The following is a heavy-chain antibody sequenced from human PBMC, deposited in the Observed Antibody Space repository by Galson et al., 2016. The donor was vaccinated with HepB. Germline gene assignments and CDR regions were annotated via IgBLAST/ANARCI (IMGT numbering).Heavy chain of an antibody. CDR3: ARDSRRKPYSSSQGGLLDY. V-gene: IGHV3-7*01. J-gene: IGHJ4*02. Sequence: SLRLSCAASGFTFSSYWMSWVRQAPGKGLEWVANIKQDGSEKYYVDSVKGRFTISSDNAKNSLFLQMNSLRAEDTAVYYCARDSRRKPYSSSQGGLLDYWGQGTLVTVSS. CDR2: IKQDGSEK. D-gene: IGHD6-13*01. CDR1: GFTFSSYW.